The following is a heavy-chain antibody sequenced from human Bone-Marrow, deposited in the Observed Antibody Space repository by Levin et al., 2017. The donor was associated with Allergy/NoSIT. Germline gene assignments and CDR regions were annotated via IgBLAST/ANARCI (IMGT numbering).Heavy chain of an antibody. CDR1: GGSFSGYY. D-gene: IGHD3-10*01. V-gene: IGHV4-34*01. CDR2: INHSGST. Sequence: SETLSLTCAVYGGSFSGYYWSWIRQPPGKGLEWLGEINHSGSTNYNPSLKSRVTISVDTSKNQFSLKLSSVTAADTAVYYCARGKPLYYYGSGSDSWFDPWGQGTLVTVSS. J-gene: IGHJ5*02. CDR3: ARGKPLYYYGSGSDSWFDP.